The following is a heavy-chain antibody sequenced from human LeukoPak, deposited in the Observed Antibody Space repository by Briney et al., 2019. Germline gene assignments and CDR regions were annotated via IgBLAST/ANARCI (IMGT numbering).Heavy chain of an antibody. CDR1: GFSFEAYG. CDR3: RVTSWRTGFDN. V-gene: IGHV3-9*01. D-gene: IGHD1-1*01. J-gene: IGHJ4*02. Sequence: GGSLRLSCAASGFSFEAYGMYWVRQAPGKGLKWVSGITWNSDDMAYADSVKGRFTISRDNAKNCLYLQMNSLTVEDTALYCTRVTSWRTGFDNWGQGTLVTVSS. CDR2: ITWNSDDM.